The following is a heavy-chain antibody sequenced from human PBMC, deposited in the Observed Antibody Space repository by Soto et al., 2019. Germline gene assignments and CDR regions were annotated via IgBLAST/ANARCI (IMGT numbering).Heavy chain of an antibody. CDR1: GGSISSRKFY. V-gene: IGHV4-39*02. Sequence: SATLSLTCTVSGGSISSRKFYWGWIRQPPGKGLEWIGSIYHSESTYYNPSLKSRVTISVDTSKNHFSLSLSSLTASDTAVYYCARGGEAVADYWGQGTLV. CDR3: ARGGEAVADY. J-gene: IGHJ4*02. CDR2: IYHSEST. D-gene: IGHD6-19*01.